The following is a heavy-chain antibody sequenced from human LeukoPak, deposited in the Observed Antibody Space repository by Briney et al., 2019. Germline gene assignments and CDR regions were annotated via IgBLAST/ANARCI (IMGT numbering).Heavy chain of an antibody. J-gene: IGHJ6*02. CDR1: GFTFSSYA. CDR2: ISGSGGST. CDR3: AKIPPSDYDFWRDTKEFQYYGMDV. D-gene: IGHD3-3*01. V-gene: IGHV3-23*01. Sequence: PGGSLRLSCAASGFTFSSYAMSWVRQAPGKGLEWVSAISGSGGSTYYADSVKGRFTISRDNSKNTLYLQMNSLRAEDTAVYYCAKIPPSDYDFWRDTKEFQYYGMDVWGQGTTVTVSS.